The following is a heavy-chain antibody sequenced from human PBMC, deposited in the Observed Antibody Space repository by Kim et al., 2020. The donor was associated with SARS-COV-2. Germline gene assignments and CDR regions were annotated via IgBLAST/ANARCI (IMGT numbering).Heavy chain of an antibody. CDR3: ARDCGYDYAFGY. V-gene: IGHV3-48*03. Sequence: YYADSVKGRFTISRDNAKNSLYLQMNSLRAEDTAVYYCARDCGYDYAFGYWGQGTLVTVSS. D-gene: IGHD5-12*01. J-gene: IGHJ4*02.